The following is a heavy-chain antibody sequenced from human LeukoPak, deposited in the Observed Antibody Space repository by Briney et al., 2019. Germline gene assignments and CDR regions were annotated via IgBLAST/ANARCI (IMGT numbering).Heavy chain of an antibody. D-gene: IGHD3-10*01. Sequence: PSETLSLTCAVSGGSISSSSYYWSWIRQPPGKGLEWIGYIYYSGSTNYNPSLKSRVTISVDTSKNQFSLKLSSVTAADTAVYYCARFSYYGSGSYYNPFQVSFFDYWGQGTLVTVSS. CDR3: ARFSYYGSGSYYNPFQVSFFDY. CDR1: GGSISSSSYY. V-gene: IGHV4-61*01. CDR2: IYYSGST. J-gene: IGHJ4*02.